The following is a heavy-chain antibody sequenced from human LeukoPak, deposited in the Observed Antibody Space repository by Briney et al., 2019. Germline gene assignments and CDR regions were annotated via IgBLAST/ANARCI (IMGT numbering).Heavy chain of an antibody. V-gene: IGHV3-23*03. CDR1: GFTFSSYA. CDR2: IYSGGST. Sequence: GGSLRLSCAASGFTFSSYAMSWVRQAPGKGLEWVSVIYSGGSTYSTDSVKGRFTISRDNSKNSLYLQMNSLRAEDTAVYYCVKAFTYYYDSSGYYHDAFDIWGQGTMVTVSS. D-gene: IGHD3-22*01. J-gene: IGHJ3*02. CDR3: VKAFTYYYDSSGYYHDAFDI.